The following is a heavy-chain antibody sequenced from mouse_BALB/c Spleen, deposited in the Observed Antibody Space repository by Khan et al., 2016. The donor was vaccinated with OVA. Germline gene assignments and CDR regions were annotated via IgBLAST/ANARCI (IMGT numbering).Heavy chain of an antibody. CDR3: ARRGLRWDFDY. CDR1: GYTFINYW. J-gene: IGHJ2*01. D-gene: IGHD1-1*01. Sequence: QVQLKQSGAELAKPGASVKMSCKTSGYTFINYWILWVKQRPGPGLEWIGYINPTTNYTAFTQNFKDKATLTADRSSSTAYMQLSSLTSEDSAVEYCARRGLRWDFDYWGQGTTLTGSS. CDR2: INPTTNYT. V-gene: IGHV1-7*01.